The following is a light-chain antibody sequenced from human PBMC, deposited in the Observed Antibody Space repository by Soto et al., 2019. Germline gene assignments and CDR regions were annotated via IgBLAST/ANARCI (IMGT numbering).Light chain of an antibody. CDR2: GAS. Sequence: EILLTQSPATLSVSPGERATLSCRASQSVSSNLAWYQQKPGQAPRILIYGASSRATGIPVRFSGSGSGTEFTLTISRLQSEDFEVYYCQQYNNSPLTFGQGTRLEI. V-gene: IGKV3-15*01. CDR3: QQYNNSPLT. J-gene: IGKJ5*01. CDR1: QSVSSN.